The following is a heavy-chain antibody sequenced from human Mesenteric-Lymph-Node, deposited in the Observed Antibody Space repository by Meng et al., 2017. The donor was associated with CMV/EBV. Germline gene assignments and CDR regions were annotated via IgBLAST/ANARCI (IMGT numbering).Heavy chain of an antibody. D-gene: IGHD4-23*01. J-gene: IGHJ4*02. CDR3: ARHQRWLKSEGGFNY. Sequence: VQLQQVGAGLLEPSETLSLTCSVYGGSFSGYYWSWIRQPPGKGLEWIGEINHSGSTNYNPSLKSRVTISVDTSKNQFSLKLSSVTAADTAVYYCARHQRWLKSEGGFNYWGQGTLVTVSS. CDR2: INHSGST. CDR1: GGSFSGYY. V-gene: IGHV4-34*01.